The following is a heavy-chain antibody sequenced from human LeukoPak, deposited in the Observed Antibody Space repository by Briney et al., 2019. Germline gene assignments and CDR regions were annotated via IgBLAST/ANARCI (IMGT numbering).Heavy chain of an antibody. J-gene: IGHJ4*02. CDR1: GGSISSYY. CDR3: ARGYFDY. CDR2: IYYSGST. V-gene: IGHV4-59*01. Sequence: SETLSLTCTVSGGSISSYYWSWIRQPPGKGLEWIGYIYYSGSTNYNPSLKSRVTISVDTSKNQFSLRLSSVTAANTAVYCCARGYFDYWGQGTLVTVSS.